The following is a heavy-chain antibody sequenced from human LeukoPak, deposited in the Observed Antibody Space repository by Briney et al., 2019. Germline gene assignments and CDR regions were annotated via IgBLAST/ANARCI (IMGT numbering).Heavy chain of an antibody. V-gene: IGHV3-74*01. CDR1: GFTFSSYW. J-gene: IGHJ5*02. Sequence: PGGSLRLSCAASGFTFSSYWMHRVRQAPGQGLVWVSRINPDGSTTTYADSVKGRFTISRDNAKNSLSLQMNSLRAEDTAVYYCARGTAAAAWFDPWGQGTLVTVSS. CDR3: ARGTAAAAWFDP. CDR2: INPDGSTT. D-gene: IGHD6-13*01.